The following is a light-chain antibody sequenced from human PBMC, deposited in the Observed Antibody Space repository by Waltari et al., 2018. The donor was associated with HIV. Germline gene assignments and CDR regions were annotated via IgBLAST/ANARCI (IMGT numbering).Light chain of an antibody. V-gene: IGLV3-1*01. J-gene: IGLJ2*01. CDR3: QAWDSSTEDVV. CDR2: QDS. Sequence: SYELTQPPSVSVSPGQTASIPCSGEKLGDKYASWYQQKPGQSTVLLIYQDSKRPSGIPERFSGSNSGNTATLTISGTQAMEEADYYCQAWDSSTEDVVFGGGTKLTVL. CDR1: KLGDKY.